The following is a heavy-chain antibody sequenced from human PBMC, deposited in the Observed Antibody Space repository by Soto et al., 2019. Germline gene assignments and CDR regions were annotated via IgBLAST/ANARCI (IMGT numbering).Heavy chain of an antibody. CDR1: GGSISNGGYY. Sequence: QVQLQESGPGLVKPSQTLSLTCTVSGGSISNGGYYCSWIRQHPGKGLEWIGYIYYSGSTYYNPALKSRVTISVDTSKNQFSLKLSSVTAADTAVYYCARSSQSTVTTFAYWGQGTLVTVSS. V-gene: IGHV4-31*03. J-gene: IGHJ4*02. CDR3: ARSSQSTVTTFAY. D-gene: IGHD4-17*01. CDR2: IYYSGST.